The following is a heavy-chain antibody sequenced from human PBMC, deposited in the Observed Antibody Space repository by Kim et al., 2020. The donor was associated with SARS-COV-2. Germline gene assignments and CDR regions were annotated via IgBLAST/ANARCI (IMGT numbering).Heavy chain of an antibody. Sequence: GESLKISCQGSGYSFTNHWIAWVRQMPGKGLEWMGIIFPGDSETKSHPSFKDQVTMSADRSTNTAYLQWSSLEASDTAIYYCARRGAEKLRPSFMDVWGQGTTVTVS. CDR3: ARRGAEKLRPSFMDV. V-gene: IGHV5-51*01. CDR1: GYSFTNHW. D-gene: IGHD1-26*01. J-gene: IGHJ6*02. CDR2: IFPGDSET.